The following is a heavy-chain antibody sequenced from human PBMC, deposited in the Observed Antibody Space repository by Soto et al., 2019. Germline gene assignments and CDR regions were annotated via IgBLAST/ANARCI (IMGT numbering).Heavy chain of an antibody. Sequence: GESLKISCKGSGYSFTSYWIGWGRQMPGKGLEWVGIIYPGDSDTRYSPSFQGQVTISTDKSISTAYLQWSSLKASDTAMSYCARLQYSSAHDAFDIWGQGTMVTVSS. D-gene: IGHD6-25*01. CDR2: IYPGDSDT. J-gene: IGHJ3*02. V-gene: IGHV5-51*01. CDR1: GYSFTSYW. CDR3: ARLQYSSAHDAFDI.